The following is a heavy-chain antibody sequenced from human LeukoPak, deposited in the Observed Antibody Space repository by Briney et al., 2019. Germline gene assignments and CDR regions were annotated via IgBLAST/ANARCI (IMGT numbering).Heavy chain of an antibody. Sequence: SETLSLTCTVSGGSISSSSYYWGWIRQPPGKGLEWIGSIYYSGSTYYNPSLKSRVTISVDTSKNQFSLKLSSVTAADTAVYYCARLTTTSSFYGMDVWGQGTTVTVSS. D-gene: IGHD4-17*01. CDR2: IYYSGST. CDR3: ARLTTTSSFYGMDV. V-gene: IGHV4-39*07. CDR1: GGSISSSSYY. J-gene: IGHJ6*02.